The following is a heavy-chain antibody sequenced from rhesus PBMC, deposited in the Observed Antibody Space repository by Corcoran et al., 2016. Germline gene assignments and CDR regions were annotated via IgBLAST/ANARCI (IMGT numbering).Heavy chain of an antibody. Sequence: EVKWVESGGGLDQPGGALGLSCAASGFTFSNYGMSWVRQAPGKGLDWVGRLKNIADGGTAAYSESVKGRFTISRDDSENTLFLQMNSLKTEDTAVYYCVRDHWLANYYGLDSWGQGVVVTVSS. CDR1: GFTFSNYG. CDR3: VRDHWLANYYGLDS. CDR2: LKNIADGGTA. D-gene: IGHD3-3*01. J-gene: IGHJ6*01. V-gene: IGHV3-16*02.